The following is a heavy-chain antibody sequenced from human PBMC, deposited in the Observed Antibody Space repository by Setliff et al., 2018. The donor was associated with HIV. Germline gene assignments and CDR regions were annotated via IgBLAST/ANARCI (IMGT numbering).Heavy chain of an antibody. CDR1: GGSISSYY. V-gene: IGHV4-59*01. J-gene: IGHJ4*02. Sequence: SETLSLTCTVSGGSISSYYWSWIRRPPGKGLELIGYIYYSGSTNYNPSLKSRVTISVDTSKNHFSLKLSSVTAADTAVYYCASGEYSYGYRFDYWGQGTPVTVSS. CDR3: ASGEYSYGYRFDY. CDR2: IYYSGST. D-gene: IGHD5-18*01.